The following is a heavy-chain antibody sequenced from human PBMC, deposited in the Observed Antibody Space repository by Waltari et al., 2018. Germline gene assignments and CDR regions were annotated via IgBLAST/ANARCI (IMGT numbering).Heavy chain of an antibody. CDR3: ARQTYSGSYPSMYYFDY. V-gene: IGHV4-38-2*01. J-gene: IGHJ4*02. CDR2: IYHSGAN. Sequence: QVQLQESGPGLVKPSETLSLTCAVSGYSISSGYYWGWIRQPPGKGLEWIGSIYHSGANHYTPSLKSRVTIAVDSSKNQFSLKLSSVTAADTAVYYCARQTYSGSYPSMYYFDYWGQGTLVTVSS. CDR1: GYSISSGYY. D-gene: IGHD1-26*01.